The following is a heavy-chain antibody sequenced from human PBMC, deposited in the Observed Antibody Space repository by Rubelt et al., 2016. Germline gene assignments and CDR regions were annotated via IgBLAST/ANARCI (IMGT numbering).Heavy chain of an antibody. CDR1: GGSFSGYY. Sequence: QVQLQQWGAGLLKPSETLSLTCAVYGGSFSGYYWSWIRQPPGKGLAWIGEINHSGSTNYNPSLKSRFTISVDTSKNQFSRKLSSVTAADTAVYYCASVQVVPAAIGDDAFDIWGQGTMVTVSS. V-gene: IGHV4-34*01. J-gene: IGHJ3*02. CDR3: ASVQVVPAAIGDDAFDI. CDR2: INHSGST. D-gene: IGHD2-2*01.